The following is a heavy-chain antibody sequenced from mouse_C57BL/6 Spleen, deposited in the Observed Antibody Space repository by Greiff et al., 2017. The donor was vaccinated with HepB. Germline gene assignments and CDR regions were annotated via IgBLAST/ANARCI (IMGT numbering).Heavy chain of an antibody. V-gene: IGHV5-6*01. Sequence: EVHLVESGGDLVKPGGSLKLSCAASGFTFSSYGMSWVRQTPDKRLEWVATISSGGSYTYYPDSVKGRFTISRDNAKNTLYLQMSSLKSEDTAMYYCARGEIYFDYWGQGTTLTVSS. CDR3: ARGEIYFDY. J-gene: IGHJ2*01. CDR1: GFTFSSYG. CDR2: ISSGGSYT.